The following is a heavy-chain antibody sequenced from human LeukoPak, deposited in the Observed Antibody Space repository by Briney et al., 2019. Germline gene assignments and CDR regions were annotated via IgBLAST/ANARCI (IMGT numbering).Heavy chain of an antibody. J-gene: IGHJ4*02. CDR3: AKALLPQYYYDSSGYYYEGSDY. V-gene: IGHV3-9*01. Sequence: GGSLRLSCAASGFTFDDYAMHWVRQAPGKGLEWVSGISWNSGSIGYADSVKGRFTISRDNAKNSLYLQMNSLRAEDTALYYCAKALLPQYYYDSSGYYYEGSDYWGQGTPVTVSS. CDR1: GFTFDDYA. CDR2: ISWNSGSI. D-gene: IGHD3-22*01.